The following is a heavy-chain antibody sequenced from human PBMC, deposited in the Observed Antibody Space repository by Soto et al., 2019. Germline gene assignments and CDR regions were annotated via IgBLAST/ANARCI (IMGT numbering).Heavy chain of an antibody. V-gene: IGHV3-9*01. CDR2: ISWNSADI. J-gene: IGHJ5*02. Sequence: EVQLVESGGGVVQPGRSLRLSCAASGFTFHNYAMHWVRQAPGKGLEWVSGISWNSADIGYADSVKRRFTISRDNAKNSLYLQMVSLRAEDTALYYCSRDPLGSGISAAGAWGQGTAVTVSS. CDR1: GFTFHNYA. CDR3: SRDPLGSGISAAGA. D-gene: IGHD6-13*01.